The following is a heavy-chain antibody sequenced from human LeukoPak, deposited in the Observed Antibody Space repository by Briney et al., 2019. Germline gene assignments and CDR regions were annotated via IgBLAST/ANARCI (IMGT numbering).Heavy chain of an antibody. V-gene: IGHV3-7*01. D-gene: IGHD4-17*01. CDR2: IKHDGSEK. CDR1: GFTFSSYW. J-gene: IGHJ4*02. CDR3: ARVSGEYRDY. Sequence: QAGGSLRLSCAASGFTFSSYWMTWVRQAPGKGLEWVANIKHDGSEKYYVDSMKGRFTISRDDAKYSLYLQMNSLRAEDTAVYYCARVSGEYRDYWGQGTLVTVSS.